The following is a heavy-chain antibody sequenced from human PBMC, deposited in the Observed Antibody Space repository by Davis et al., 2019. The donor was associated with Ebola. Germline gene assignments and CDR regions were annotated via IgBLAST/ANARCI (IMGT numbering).Heavy chain of an antibody. D-gene: IGHD3-10*01. J-gene: IGHJ4*02. CDR3: ARGRGYGSGSYYNR. CDR1: AGSFTGYY. V-gene: IGHV4-34*01. Sequence: SQTLSPTCAVYAGSFTGYYWSWIRQPPGKGLEWIGEINHSGSTNYNPSLKSRVTISVDTSKNQFSLKLSSVTAADTAVYYCARGRGYGSGSYYNRWGQGTLVTVSS. CDR2: INHSGST.